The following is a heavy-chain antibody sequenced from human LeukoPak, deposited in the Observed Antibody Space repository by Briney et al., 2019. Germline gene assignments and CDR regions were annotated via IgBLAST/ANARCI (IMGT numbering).Heavy chain of an antibody. J-gene: IGHJ4*02. D-gene: IGHD6-19*01. CDR3: ARETKLMGYSSGLGFNY. V-gene: IGHV4-59*01. CDR1: GGSISGYH. Sequence: SETLSLTCNVSGGSISGYHWSWIRQPPGKGLEWLGYIYYSGSSNYNPSLKTRVTISVDTSKNQLSLNLSSVTAADTAVYYCARETKLMGYSSGLGFNYWGQGTLVTVSS. CDR2: IYYSGSS.